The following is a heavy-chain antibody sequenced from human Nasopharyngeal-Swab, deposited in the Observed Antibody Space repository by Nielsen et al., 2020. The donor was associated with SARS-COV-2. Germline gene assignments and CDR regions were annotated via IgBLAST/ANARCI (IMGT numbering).Heavy chain of an antibody. CDR1: RGTFSSYA. CDR2: IIPIFGTA. J-gene: IGHJ6*03. V-gene: IGHV1-69*13. D-gene: IGHD6-13*01. Sequence: SVKVSCKASRGTFSSYAISWVRQAPGQGLEWMGGIIPIFGTANYAQKFQGRVTITADESTSTAYMELSSLRSEDTAVYYCARLPGIAAAGRERYYYYYMDVWGKGTTVTVSS. CDR3: ARLPGIAAAGRERYYYYYMDV.